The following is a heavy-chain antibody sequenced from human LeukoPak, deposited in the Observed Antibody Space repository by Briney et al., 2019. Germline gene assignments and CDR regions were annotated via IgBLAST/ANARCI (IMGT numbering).Heavy chain of an antibody. V-gene: IGHV1-2*02. J-gene: IGHJ6*02. D-gene: IGHD3-16*01. Sequence: ASVKVSCKASGYTFTDYYMHWVRQAPGQGPEWMGWINPNSGGTNYAQKFQGRVTMTRDTSISTAYMELSRLRSDDTAVYYCARDYEYGMDVWGQGTTVTVSS. CDR1: GYTFTDYY. CDR3: ARDYEYGMDV. CDR2: INPNSGGT.